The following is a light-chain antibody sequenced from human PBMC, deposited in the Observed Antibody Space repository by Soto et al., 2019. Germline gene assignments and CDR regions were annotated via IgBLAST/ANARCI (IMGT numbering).Light chain of an antibody. CDR1: QRIDNQ. J-gene: IGKJ4*01. V-gene: IGKV3-11*01. CDR3: QQRWDWPLT. Sequence: EPVLTQSPATLSVSPGERATLSCRASQRIDNQLAWYQQKPGQAPRLLICEASNRAPGVPVRFSGSGYGTDFTLSISSVEPEDFAVYYCQQRWDWPLTFGGGTKVEIK. CDR2: EAS.